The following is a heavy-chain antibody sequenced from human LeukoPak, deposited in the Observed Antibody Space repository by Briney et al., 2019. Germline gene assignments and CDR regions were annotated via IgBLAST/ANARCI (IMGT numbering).Heavy chain of an antibody. Sequence: PGGPLRLSCAPSGFTFIGYTMTWFRQAPGKGREWFSSIISISSYIYYADSVKGRFTISRDNAKNSLYLQMNSLRAEDTAVYYCASGGRIYYDFWSGYYHDYWGQGTLVTVSS. D-gene: IGHD3-3*01. CDR1: GFTFIGYT. V-gene: IGHV3-21*01. CDR2: IISISSYI. J-gene: IGHJ4*02. CDR3: ASGGRIYYDFWSGYYHDY.